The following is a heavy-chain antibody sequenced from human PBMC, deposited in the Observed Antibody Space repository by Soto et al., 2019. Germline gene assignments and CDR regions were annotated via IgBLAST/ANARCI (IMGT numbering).Heavy chain of an antibody. V-gene: IGHV1-8*01. CDR2: MNPNSGNT. D-gene: IGHD3-3*01. J-gene: IGHJ5*02. Sequence: QVQLVQSGAEVKKPGASVKVSCKASGYTFTSYDINWVRQATGQGLEWMGWMNPNSGNTGYAQKFQGRVTLTRNTSRSTAYMELSSLRSEDTAVYYCARGVRFLEWLLNWFDPWGQGTLVTVSS. CDR3: ARGVRFLEWLLNWFDP. CDR1: GYTFTSYD.